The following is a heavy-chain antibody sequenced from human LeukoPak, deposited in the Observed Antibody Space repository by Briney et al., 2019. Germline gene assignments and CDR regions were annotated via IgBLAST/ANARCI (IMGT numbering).Heavy chain of an antibody. Sequence: QPGGSLRLSCAASGFTFSSYGMSWVRQAPGKGLEWVSGISGSGGSTDYADSVKGRFTISRDNSKNTLYPQMNSLRAEDTAVYYCAKVNPPAELRYFDWLLYSNLDYWGQGTLVTVSS. D-gene: IGHD3-9*01. CDR1: GFTFSSYG. CDR3: AKVNPPAELRYFDWLLYSNLDY. CDR2: ISGSGGST. J-gene: IGHJ4*02. V-gene: IGHV3-23*01.